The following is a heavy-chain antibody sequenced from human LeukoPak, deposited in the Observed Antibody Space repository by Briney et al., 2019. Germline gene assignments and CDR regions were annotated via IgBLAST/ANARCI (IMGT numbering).Heavy chain of an antibody. CDR1: GGSISGYY. Sequence: SETLSLTCTVSGGSISGYYWSWIRQPPGKGLEWIGEIKHSGSTNYNPSLKSRVTISVDTSKNQFSLKLSSVTAADTAVYYCASLVPTPRHDYWGQGTLVTVSS. CDR2: IKHSGST. J-gene: IGHJ4*02. D-gene: IGHD2-15*01. CDR3: ASLVPTPRHDY. V-gene: IGHV4-34*01.